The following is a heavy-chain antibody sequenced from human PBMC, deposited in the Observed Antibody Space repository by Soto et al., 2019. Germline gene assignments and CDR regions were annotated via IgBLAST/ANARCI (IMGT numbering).Heavy chain of an antibody. CDR3: ARDGRFLAPTSPLEX. D-gene: IGHD3-3*01. CDR1: GDSVSSNSAA. V-gene: IGHV6-1*01. J-gene: IGHJ4*02. Sequence: PSQTLSLTCSISGDSVSSNSAAWNWIRQSPSRGIEWLGSTYYRSKWYNYYAVSLKSRITINPDTSKNQFSLQLNSVTPEDTAVYYCARDGRFLAPTSPLEXWGQGTLLTVSX. CDR2: TYYRSKWYN.